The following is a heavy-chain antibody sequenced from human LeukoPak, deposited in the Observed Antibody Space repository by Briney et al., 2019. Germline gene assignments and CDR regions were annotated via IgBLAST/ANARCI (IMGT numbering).Heavy chain of an antibody. V-gene: IGHV3-73*01. D-gene: IGHD1-26*01. CDR3: TRDSGTYNWLDP. CDR1: GFTFSGSA. Sequence: PGGSLRLSCAASGFTFSGSARHWVRQSSGKGLEWVGHIDKKDNFYATTSAASVTGRFTISRDDSKNTAYLQMNSLKTEDTALYYCTRDSGTYNWLDPWGQGTLVTVSS. J-gene: IGHJ5*02. CDR2: IDKKDNFYAT.